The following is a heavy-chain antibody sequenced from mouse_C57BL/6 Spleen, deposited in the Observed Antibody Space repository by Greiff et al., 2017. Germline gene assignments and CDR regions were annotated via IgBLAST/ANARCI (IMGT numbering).Heavy chain of an antibody. CDR3: ADYYGGYFDV. J-gene: IGHJ1*03. D-gene: IGHD1-1*01. CDR2: ISYDGSN. Sequence: EVKLLESGPGLVKPSQSLSLTCSVTGYSITSGYYWNWIRQFPGNKLEWIGYISYDGSNNYNPSLKNRISITRDTSKNQFFLKLNSVTTEDTATYYCADYYGGYFDVWGTGTTVTVSS. V-gene: IGHV3-6*01. CDR1: GYSITSGYY.